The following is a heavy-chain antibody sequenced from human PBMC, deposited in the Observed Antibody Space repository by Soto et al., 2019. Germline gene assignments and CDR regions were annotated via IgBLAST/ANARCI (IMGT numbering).Heavy chain of an antibody. CDR1: GFTFSTFG. D-gene: IGHD6-6*01. CDR2: INGRSTYI. V-gene: IGHV3-21*01. CDR3: ARDQGVAAFYGMDV. Sequence: GGSLRLSFADSGFTFSTFGMNWVRQAPGKGLEWVSSINGRSTYIYYADSVKGRLTISRDNAKNSLYLQMNSLRAEDTAVYYCARDQGVAAFYGMDVWGQGTTVPVSS. J-gene: IGHJ6*01.